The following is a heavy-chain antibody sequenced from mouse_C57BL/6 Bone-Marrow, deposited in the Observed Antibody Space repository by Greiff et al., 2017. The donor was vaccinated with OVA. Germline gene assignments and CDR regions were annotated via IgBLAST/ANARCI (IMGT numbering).Heavy chain of an antibody. D-gene: IGHD2-4*01. CDR3: AKFYYDYDCYAMDY. CDR2: IRYDGSN. V-gene: IGHV3-6*01. J-gene: IGHJ4*01. CDR1: GYSITSGYY. Sequence: EVQLQESGPGLVKPSPSLSLTCSVTGYSITSGYYWNWIRQFPGNKLEWMGYIRYDGSNNYNPSLKNRISITRDTSTNQFFLKLNSLTTEDTATYYGAKFYYDYDCYAMDYWGQGTSVTVSS.